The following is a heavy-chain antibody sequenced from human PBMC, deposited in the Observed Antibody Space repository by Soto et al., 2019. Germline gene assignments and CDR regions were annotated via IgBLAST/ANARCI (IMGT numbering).Heavy chain of an antibody. Sequence: VKVSCRASGYTFTSYDINWVRQATGQGLEWLGWMNPNSGNTGYAQKFQGRVAMTRDTSISTAYMELSSLRSEDTAIYYCARGEYSSGWYGYWGQGTLVT. V-gene: IGHV1-8*01. CDR3: ARGEYSSGWYGY. J-gene: IGHJ4*02. D-gene: IGHD6-19*01. CDR1: GYTFTSYD. CDR2: MNPNSGNT.